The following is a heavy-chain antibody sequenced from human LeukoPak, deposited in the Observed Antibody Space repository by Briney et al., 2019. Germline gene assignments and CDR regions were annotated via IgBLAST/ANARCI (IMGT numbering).Heavy chain of an antibody. Sequence: GASVKVSCKASGGTFSSYAISWVRQAPGQGLEWMGGIIPIFGTANYAQKFQGRVTITADESTSTAYMELSSLRSEDTAVYYCARVRPAMGSCFDYWGQGTLVTVSS. CDR1: GGTFSSYA. CDR3: ARVRPAMGSCFDY. V-gene: IGHV1-69*13. CDR2: IIPIFGTA. D-gene: IGHD5-18*01. J-gene: IGHJ4*02.